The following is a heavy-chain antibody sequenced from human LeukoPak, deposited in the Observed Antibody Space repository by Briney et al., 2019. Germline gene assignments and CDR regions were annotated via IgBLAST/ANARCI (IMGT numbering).Heavy chain of an antibody. V-gene: IGHV4-34*01. CDR3: ARSLRVVAATRAFDY. CDR2: INHSGST. D-gene: IGHD2-15*01. CDR1: GGSFSGYY. J-gene: IGHJ4*02. Sequence: SETLSLTCAVYGGSFSGYYWSWIRQPPGKGLEWIGEINHSGSTNYNPSLKSRVTISVDTSKNQFSLKLSSVTAADTAVYYCARSLRVVAATRAFDYWGQGTLVTVSS.